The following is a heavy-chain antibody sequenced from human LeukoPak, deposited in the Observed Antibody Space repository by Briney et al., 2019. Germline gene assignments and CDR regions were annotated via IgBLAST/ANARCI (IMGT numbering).Heavy chain of an antibody. V-gene: IGHV3-30*03. J-gene: IGHJ4*02. CDR1: GFTFSSYG. CDR2: ISYDGSNK. D-gene: IGHD3-9*01. Sequence: GGSLRLSCAASGFTFSSYGMHWVRQAPGKGLEWVAVISYDGSNKYYADSVKGRFTISRDNSKNTLYLQMNSLKTEDTAVYYCTTNSPCSPPDTIWSLDYWGQGTLVTVSS. CDR3: TTNSPCSPPDTIWSLDY.